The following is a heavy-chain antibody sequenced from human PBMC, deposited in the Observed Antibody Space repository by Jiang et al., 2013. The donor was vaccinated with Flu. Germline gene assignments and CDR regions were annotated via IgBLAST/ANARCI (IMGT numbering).Heavy chain of an antibody. D-gene: IGHD3-3*01. CDR3: AKASPKYDLYYYYGMDV. CDR2: ISGSGGST. Sequence: SSYAMSWVRQAPGKGLEWVSAISGSGGSTYYADSVKGRFTISRDNSKNTLYLQMNSLRAEDTAVYYCAKASPKYDLYYYYGMDVWGKGTTVTVSS. J-gene: IGHJ6*04. V-gene: IGHV3-23*01. CDR1: SSYA.